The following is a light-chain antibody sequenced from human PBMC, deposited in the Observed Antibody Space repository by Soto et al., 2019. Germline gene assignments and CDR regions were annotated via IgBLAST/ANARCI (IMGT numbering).Light chain of an antibody. CDR3: QKYNGAPQT. V-gene: IGKV1-27*01. Sequence: NQLTQSPSSLSASVGDRVTITCRASQDISSFLAWYQQKPGKVPKLLIYAASTLQSGVPSRFSGSGSGTDFTLTISSLQPEDFATYFCQKYNGAPQTFGQGTKVDIK. CDR2: AAS. J-gene: IGKJ1*01. CDR1: QDISSF.